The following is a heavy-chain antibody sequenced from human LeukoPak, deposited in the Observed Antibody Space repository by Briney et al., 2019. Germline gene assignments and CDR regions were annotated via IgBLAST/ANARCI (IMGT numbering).Heavy chain of an antibody. CDR2: IKQDGSDK. V-gene: IGHV3-7*01. CDR1: GFTFSSYW. J-gene: IGHJ4*02. CDR3: ARDSGTGWNY. Sequence: GGSLRLSCAASGFTFSSYWMTWVRQAPGKGLEWVASIKQDGSDKYYVDSVKGRFTISRDNAKNSVYLQMNSLRLEDTAVFYCARDSGTGWNYWGQGTLVTVSS. D-gene: IGHD3/OR15-3a*01.